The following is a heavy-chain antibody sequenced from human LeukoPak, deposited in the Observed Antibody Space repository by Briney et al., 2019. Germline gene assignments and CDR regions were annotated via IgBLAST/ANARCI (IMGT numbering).Heavy chain of an antibody. CDR2: IWHDGSNM. CDR3: ARDLLNDEGSSYFFDQ. V-gene: IGHV3-33*01. D-gene: IGHD2-2*01. Sequence: GGSLRLSCAASGYTFKTHGMHWVRQAPGKGLEWVAVIWHDGSNMLYADSVKGRFSVSRDNAKNSLYLQMDSLRAEDTAVYYCARDLLNDEGSSYFFDQWGQGTLVTVSS. J-gene: IGHJ4*02. CDR1: GYTFKTHG.